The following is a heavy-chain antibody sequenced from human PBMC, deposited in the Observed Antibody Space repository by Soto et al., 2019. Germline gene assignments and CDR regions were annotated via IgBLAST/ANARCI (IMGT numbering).Heavy chain of an antibody. V-gene: IGHV3-23*01. CDR3: AKVGRDIVVVPGPVAR. CDR1: GFTFSSCA. Sequence: GGSLRLSCAASGFTFSSCAMSWVRQAPGKGLEWVSVISGGGGATYYADSVKGRFTISRDNSRNTLYLQMNSLRAEDTAVYYYAKVGRDIVVVPGPVARRGQGALVTVPS. D-gene: IGHD2-2*01. J-gene: IGHJ4*02. CDR2: ISGGGGAT.